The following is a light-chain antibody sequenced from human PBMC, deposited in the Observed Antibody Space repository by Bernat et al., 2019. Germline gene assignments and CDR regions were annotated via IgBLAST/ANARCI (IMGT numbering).Light chain of an antibody. CDR1: SSNIGINY. Sequence: QSVLTQPPSASGTPGQTVTISCSGSSSNIGINYVYWYQHFPGTAPKVLIYSNSQRPSGVPDRFSGSKSGTSASLAISGLRSEDEADYYCAAWDDSRRGRMFGGGTKLTVL. CDR3: AAWDDSRRGRM. J-gene: IGLJ3*02. CDR2: SNS. V-gene: IGLV1-47*02.